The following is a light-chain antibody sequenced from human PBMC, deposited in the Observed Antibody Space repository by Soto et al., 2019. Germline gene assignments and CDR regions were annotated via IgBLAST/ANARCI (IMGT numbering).Light chain of an antibody. CDR3: QQFDDSVT. Sequence: EIVMTQSPATLSVSPGETATLSCKTSQSVDSLLAWYQQKPGQAPRLLMYGASDRATGTPGRFSGSGSGTDFTLTISGLEPEDSAVYYCQQFDDSVTFGQGTRLDIK. V-gene: IGKV3D-15*01. CDR1: QSVDSL. J-gene: IGKJ5*01. CDR2: GAS.